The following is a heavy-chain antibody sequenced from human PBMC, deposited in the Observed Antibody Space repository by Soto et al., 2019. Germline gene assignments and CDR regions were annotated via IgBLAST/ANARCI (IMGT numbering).Heavy chain of an antibody. V-gene: IGHV3-30*18. CDR3: AKSVTITYFDY. Sequence: GGSLRLSCAASGFTFSSYGMHWVRQAPGKGLEWVAVISYDGSNKYYADSVKGRFTISRDNSKNTLYLQMNSLRAEDTAVYYCAKSVTITYFDYWGQGTLVTVS. CDR2: ISYDGSNK. CDR1: GFTFSSYG. D-gene: IGHD4-17*01. J-gene: IGHJ4*02.